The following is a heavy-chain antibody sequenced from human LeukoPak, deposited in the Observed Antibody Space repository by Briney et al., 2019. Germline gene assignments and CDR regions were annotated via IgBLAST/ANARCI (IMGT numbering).Heavy chain of an antibody. Sequence: GGSLRLSCTASGFTFSTYAMSWVRQAPGKGLEWVSAISGSGGSTYYADSVKGRFTISRDNAKNSLYLQMNSLRAEDTAVYYCARVAYCSSSTCRNYFDYWGQGTLVTVSS. J-gene: IGHJ4*02. CDR1: GFTFSTYA. D-gene: IGHD2-2*01. CDR2: ISGSGGST. CDR3: ARVAYCSSSTCRNYFDY. V-gene: IGHV3-23*01.